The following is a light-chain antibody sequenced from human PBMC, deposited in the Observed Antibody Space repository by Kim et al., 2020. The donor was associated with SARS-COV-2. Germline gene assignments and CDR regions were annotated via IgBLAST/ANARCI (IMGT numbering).Light chain of an antibody. J-gene: IGLJ3*02. V-gene: IGLV4-69*01. CDR1: SGHSSYA. Sequence: ASVKLTCTLSSGHSSYAIAWHQQQPEKSPRYLMKLNSDGSHSKGDGIPDRFSGSSSGAERYLTISSLQSEDEADYYCQTWGTGIRVFGGGTKLTVL. CDR2: LNSDGSH. CDR3: QTWGTGIRV.